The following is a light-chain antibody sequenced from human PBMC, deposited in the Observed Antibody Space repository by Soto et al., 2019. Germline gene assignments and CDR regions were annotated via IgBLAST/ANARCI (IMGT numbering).Light chain of an antibody. CDR3: QQYNIYSYT. V-gene: IGKV1-5*01. J-gene: IGKJ2*01. CDR1: QSISSW. Sequence: DIQMTQSPSTLSASVGDRVTITCRASQSISSWLAWYQQKPEKAPKLLIFDASSLDSGVPSRFSGSGSGTEFTLTISSLQPDDSATYYCQQYNIYSYTFGQGTKLEIK. CDR2: DAS.